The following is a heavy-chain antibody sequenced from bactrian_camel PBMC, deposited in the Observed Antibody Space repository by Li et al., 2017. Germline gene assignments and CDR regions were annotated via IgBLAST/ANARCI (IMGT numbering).Heavy chain of an antibody. D-gene: IGHD3*01. CDR1: GLNEHIDC. J-gene: IGHJ4*01. CDR3: VAAIQALGFIAMRPNEYNY. CDR2: LKDGKDA. V-gene: IGHV3S6*01. Sequence: HVQLVESGGGSVQNGGSLRLSCAISGLNEHIDCLKWFRQAPGKEREGVAVLKDGKDATYSDAVKGRFTISYDNAKNTMSLQMNSLKPEDTAVYYCVAAIQALGFIAMRPNEYNYWGQGTQVTVS.